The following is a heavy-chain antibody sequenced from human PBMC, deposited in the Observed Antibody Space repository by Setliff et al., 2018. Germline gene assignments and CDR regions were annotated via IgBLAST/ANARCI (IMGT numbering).Heavy chain of an antibody. CDR3: ATNSGGNTIDAFDI. Sequence: ASVKVSCKVSGYTLTELSMHWVRQAPGKGLEWMGGSDPEDGETIYAQKFQGRVTMTEDTSTDTAYMELSSLRSEVTAVYYCATNSGGNTIDAFDIWGQGTMVTVSS. V-gene: IGHV1-24*01. CDR2: SDPEDGET. CDR1: GYTLTELS. D-gene: IGHD2-15*01. J-gene: IGHJ3*02.